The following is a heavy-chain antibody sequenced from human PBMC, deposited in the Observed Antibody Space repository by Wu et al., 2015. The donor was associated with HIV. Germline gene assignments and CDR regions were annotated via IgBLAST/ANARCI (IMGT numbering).Heavy chain of an antibody. CDR1: GGTFSSYA. CDR2: IIPIFGTT. CDR3: ARPWQLRNGWPFFDY. Sequence: QVQLVQSGAEVKKPGSSVKVSCKASGGTFSSYAISWVRQAPGQGLEWMGGIIPIFGTTDYAGKFQGRVTISADDSTSTAYMELKRLTSEDTAVYYCARPWQLRNGWPFFDYWGQGTLVTVSS. J-gene: IGHJ4*02. D-gene: IGHD4-23*01. V-gene: IGHV1-69*12.